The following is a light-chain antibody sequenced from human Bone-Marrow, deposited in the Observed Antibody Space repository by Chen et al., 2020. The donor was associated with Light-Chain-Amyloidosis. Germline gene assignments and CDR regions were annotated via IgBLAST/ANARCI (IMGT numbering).Light chain of an antibody. V-gene: IGLV2-18*02. Sequence: QSALTQPPSVSGSPGQSVTLSCTGSSSDVGRYNRVSWFQQPPGAAPKLIIFEVSDRPSDVPDRFSGSKSGNTASLTISGLQAEDEADYYCSSYTTSSTYVFGTGTKVTVL. CDR2: EVS. CDR1: SSDVGRYNR. CDR3: SSYTTSSTYV. J-gene: IGLJ1*01.